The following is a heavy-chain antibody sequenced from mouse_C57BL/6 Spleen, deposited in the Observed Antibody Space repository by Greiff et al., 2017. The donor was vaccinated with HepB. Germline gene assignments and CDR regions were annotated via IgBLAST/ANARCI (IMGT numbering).Heavy chain of an antibody. V-gene: IGHV1-53*01. CDR3: AEGYYYGSRHYAMDY. D-gene: IGHD1-1*01. CDR2: INPSNGGT. Sequence: QVQLQQSGTELVKPGASVKLSCKASGYTFTSYWMHWVKQRPGQGLEWIGNINPSNGGTNYNEKFKSKATLTVDKSSSTAYMQLSSLTSEDSAVYYCAEGYYYGSRHYAMDYWGQGTSVTVSS. J-gene: IGHJ4*01. CDR1: GYTFTSYW.